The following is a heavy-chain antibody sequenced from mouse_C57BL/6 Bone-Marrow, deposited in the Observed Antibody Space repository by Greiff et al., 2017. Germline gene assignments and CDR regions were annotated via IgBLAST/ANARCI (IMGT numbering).Heavy chain of an antibody. CDR1: GYSITSGYY. D-gene: IGHD6-1*01. CDR3: ARDPAYYYYAMDY. CDR2: ISYDGSN. V-gene: IGHV3-6*01. J-gene: IGHJ4*01. Sequence: DVKLVESGPGLVKPSQSLSLTCSVTGYSITSGYYWNWIRQFPGNKLEWMGYISYDGSNNYNPSLKNRISITRDTSKNQFFLKLNSVTTEDTATYYCARDPAYYYYAMDYWGQGTSVTVSS.